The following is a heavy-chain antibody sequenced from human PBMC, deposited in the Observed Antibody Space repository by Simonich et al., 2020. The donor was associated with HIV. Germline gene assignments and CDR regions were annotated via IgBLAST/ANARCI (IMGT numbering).Heavy chain of an antibody. Sequence: EYGGGLVQPGRSLRLSCAASAFTFSSYWMHWVRQAPGKGLVWVSRINSDGSTTTYADSVKGRFTISRDNAKNTLYLQMNSLRAEDTAVYYCAREGAYLRAFDIWGQGTMVTVSS. V-gene: IGHV3-74*01. CDR3: AREGAYLRAFDI. CDR1: AFTFSSYW. J-gene: IGHJ3*02. CDR2: INSDGSTT.